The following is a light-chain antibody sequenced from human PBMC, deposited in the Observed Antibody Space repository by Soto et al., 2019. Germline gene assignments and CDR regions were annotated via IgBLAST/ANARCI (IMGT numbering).Light chain of an antibody. CDR2: GAS. V-gene: IGKV3-20*01. CDR3: QQYCNFPYT. Sequence: EIVLTQSPGTLSLSPGERATLSCRASQSVPSDWLAWYRHKPGQAPRLLIYGASIRATGVPDRVSGSGSVTDFTLTINSLDPDDFAVYYCQQYCNFPYTFGQGTKLEIK. CDR1: QSVPSDW. J-gene: IGKJ2*01.